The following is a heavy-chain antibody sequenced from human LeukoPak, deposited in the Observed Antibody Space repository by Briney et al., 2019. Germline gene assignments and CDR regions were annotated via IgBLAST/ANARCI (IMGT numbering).Heavy chain of an antibody. D-gene: IGHD6-19*01. J-gene: IGHJ4*02. CDR2: IYPRDGST. Sequence: ASVKVSCKASGYTFTSNYIHWVRQAPGQGLEWMGMIYPRDGSTSYAQKFQGRVTMTRDTSTRTVYMEVSSPKPEDTAVYYCARQGAYSSAIGMGYWGQGTLVTVSS. V-gene: IGHV1-46*01. CDR1: GYTFTSNY. CDR3: ARQGAYSSAIGMGY.